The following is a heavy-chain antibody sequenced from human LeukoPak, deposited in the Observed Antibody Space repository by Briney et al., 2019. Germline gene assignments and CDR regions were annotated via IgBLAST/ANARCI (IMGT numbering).Heavy chain of an antibody. Sequence: PSETLYLTCNVSGVPISSSNDYWGWIRKPPRKGLEWIGSVYYSGNTYYNASLKSQVSISIGTSKNRFSLKLSSVTAADTAVYYCARSGMSHLSWGALGSPDYWGQGTLVTVSS. CDR2: VYYSGNT. J-gene: IGHJ4*02. V-gene: IGHV4-39*01. CDR3: ARSGMSHLSWGALGSPDY. D-gene: IGHD1-26*01. CDR1: GVPISSSNDY.